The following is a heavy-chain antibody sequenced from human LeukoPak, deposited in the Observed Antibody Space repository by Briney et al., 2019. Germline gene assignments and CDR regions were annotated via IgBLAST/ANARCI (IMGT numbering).Heavy chain of an antibody. Sequence: PGGSLRLSCAVSGFSYSSYAMSWVRQAPGKGLEWVSVISGSGGSAYYADSLKGRFTISRDNSKNTLYLQMNSLRAEDTAVYYCAKSEDVFDIWGQGTMVIVSS. D-gene: IGHD1-14*01. CDR1: GFSYSSYA. J-gene: IGHJ3*02. V-gene: IGHV3-23*01. CDR2: ISGSGGSA. CDR3: AKSEDVFDI.